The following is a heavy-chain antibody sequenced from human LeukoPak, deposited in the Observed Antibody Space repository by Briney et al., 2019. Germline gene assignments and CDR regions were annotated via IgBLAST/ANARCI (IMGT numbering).Heavy chain of an antibody. V-gene: IGHV3-21*01. CDR1: GFTVSTYT. Sequence: GGSLRLSCAASGFTVSTYTMNWVRQAPGKGLEWVSSISGSSNYIYYADSMKGRFTISRDNAKNSLYLQMNSLRAEDTAVYYCARDRPLQQLVGYYSDYWGQGTLVTVSS. J-gene: IGHJ4*02. CDR2: ISGSSNYI. CDR3: ARDRPLQQLVGYYSDY. D-gene: IGHD6-6*01.